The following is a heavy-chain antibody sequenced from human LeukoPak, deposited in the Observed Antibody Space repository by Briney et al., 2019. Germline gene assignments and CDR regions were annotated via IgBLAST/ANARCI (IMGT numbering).Heavy chain of an antibody. CDR2: IRSKANSYAT. CDR3: TCGGIPGVDY. D-gene: IGHD4-23*01. CDR1: GFTFSGSA. J-gene: IGHJ4*02. Sequence: PGGSLRLSCAASGFTFSGSAMHWVRQASGKGLEWVGRIRSKANSYATAYAASVKGRFTISRDDSKNTAYLQMNSLKTEDTAVYYCTCGGIPGVDYWGQGTLVTVSS. V-gene: IGHV3-73*01.